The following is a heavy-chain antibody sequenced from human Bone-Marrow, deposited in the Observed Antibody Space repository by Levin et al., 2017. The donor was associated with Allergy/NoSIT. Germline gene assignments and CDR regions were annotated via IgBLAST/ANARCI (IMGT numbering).Heavy chain of an antibody. Sequence: PSETLSLTCTVSGGSISSGGYYWSWIRQHPGKGLEWIGYIYYSGNTYYNPSLKSRVSISVVTSKNQFSLKLSSVTAADTAVYYCARYNGYDFDYWGREPWSPSPQ. J-gene: IGHJ4*02. V-gene: IGHV4-31*03. CDR1: GGSISSGGYY. CDR3: ARYNGYDFDY. CDR2: IYYSGNT. D-gene: IGHD5-12*01.